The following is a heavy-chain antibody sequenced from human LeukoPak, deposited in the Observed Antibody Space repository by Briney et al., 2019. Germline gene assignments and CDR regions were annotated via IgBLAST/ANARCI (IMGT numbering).Heavy chain of an antibody. D-gene: IGHD3-9*01. CDR3: ARDEVRYFDWSYHYYGMDV. Sequence: SETLSLTCTVSGDSIISSNYYWGWIRQPPGKGLEWIGSIYYSGSTYYNPSLQSRVTISVDTSKNQFSLRLTSVTAADTAVYYCARDEVRYFDWSYHYYGMDVWGQGTTVTVSS. CDR1: GDSIISSNYY. CDR2: IYYSGST. J-gene: IGHJ6*02. V-gene: IGHV4-39*02.